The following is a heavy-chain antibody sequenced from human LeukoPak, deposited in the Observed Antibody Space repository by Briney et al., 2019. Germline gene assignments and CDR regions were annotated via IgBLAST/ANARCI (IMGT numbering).Heavy chain of an antibody. D-gene: IGHD2-8*01. Sequence: PSETLSLTCTVSGGSISSYYWSWIRQPPGKGLEWIGYIYYSGSTNYNPSLKSRVTISVDTFKNQFSLKLSSVTAADTAAYYCARQLGYCTNGVCPYYFDYWGQGTLVTVSS. V-gene: IGHV4-59*08. CDR1: GGSISSYY. CDR3: ARQLGYCTNGVCPYYFDY. J-gene: IGHJ4*02. CDR2: IYYSGST.